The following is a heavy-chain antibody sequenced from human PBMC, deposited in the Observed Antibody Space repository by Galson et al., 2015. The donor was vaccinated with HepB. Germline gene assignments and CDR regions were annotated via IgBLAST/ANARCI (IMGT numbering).Heavy chain of an antibody. V-gene: IGHV1-69*13. Sequence: SVKVSCKASGGTFSSYAISWVRQAPGQGLEWMGGIIPIFGTANYAQKFQGRVTITADESTSTAYMELSSLRSEDTAVYYCARDFIAAAGTFYFDYWGQGTLVTVSS. CDR1: GGTFSSYA. CDR2: IIPIFGTA. D-gene: IGHD6-13*01. J-gene: IGHJ4*02. CDR3: ARDFIAAAGTFYFDY.